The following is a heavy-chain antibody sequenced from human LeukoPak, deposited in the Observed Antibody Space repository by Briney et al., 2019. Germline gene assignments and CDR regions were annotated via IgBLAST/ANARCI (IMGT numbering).Heavy chain of an antibody. CDR1: GFTFDDYA. CDR3: AKARSVPGYFDY. CDR2: ISWNSGSI. V-gene: IGHV3-9*01. J-gene: IGHJ4*02. D-gene: IGHD3-10*01. Sequence: GGSLRLSCAASGFTFDDYAMHWVRQAPGKGLEWVSGISWNSGSIDYADSVKGRFTISRDNAKNSLYLQMNSLRAEDTALYYCAKARSVPGYFDYWGQGTLVNVSS.